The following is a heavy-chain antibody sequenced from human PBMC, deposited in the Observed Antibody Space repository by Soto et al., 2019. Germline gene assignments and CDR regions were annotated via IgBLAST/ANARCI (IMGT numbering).Heavy chain of an antibody. CDR2: IVVGSGNT. V-gene: IGHV1-58*02. CDR3: AADFLYDILTGRDYYCSGMDV. CDR1: GFTFTSSA. D-gene: IGHD3-9*01. J-gene: IGHJ6*02. Sequence: QMQLVQSGPEVKKPGTSVKVSCKASGFTFTSSAMQWVRQARGQRLEWIGWIVVGSGNTNYAQKFQERVTITRDMTTSXAXRXXSSMRSEDTAVYYCAADFLYDILTGRDYYCSGMDVWGQGTTVTVSS.